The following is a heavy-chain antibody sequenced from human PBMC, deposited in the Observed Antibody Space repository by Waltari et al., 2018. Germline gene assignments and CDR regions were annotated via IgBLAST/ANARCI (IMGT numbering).Heavy chain of an antibody. J-gene: IGHJ4*02. Sequence: QVQLQESGPGLVKPSETLSLTCTVSGGSISSYYWSWIRQPAGKGLEWIGPISTSGTTNSNPSPKRRLTTSVDTSKNQFSLRLTSVTAADTAVYYCARDHGSSSSKYFDYWAQGTLVTVSS. CDR2: ISTSGTT. D-gene: IGHD6-6*01. CDR1: GGSISSYY. CDR3: ARDHGSSSSKYFDY. V-gene: IGHV4-4*07.